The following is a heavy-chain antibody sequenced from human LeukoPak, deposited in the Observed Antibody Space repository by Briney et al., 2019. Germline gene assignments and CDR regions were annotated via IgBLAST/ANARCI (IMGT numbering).Heavy chain of an antibody. CDR3: ARSSLRFPFDI. V-gene: IGHV4-30-4*08. CDR2: IYYSGST. Sequence: PSQTLSLTCTVSGGSISSGDYYWSWIRQPPGKGLEWIGYIYYSGSTNYNPSLKSRVTISVDTSKNQFSLKLSSLTAADTAVYYCARSSLRFPFDIWGQGTMVTVSS. D-gene: IGHD4-17*01. CDR1: GGSISSGDYY. J-gene: IGHJ3*02.